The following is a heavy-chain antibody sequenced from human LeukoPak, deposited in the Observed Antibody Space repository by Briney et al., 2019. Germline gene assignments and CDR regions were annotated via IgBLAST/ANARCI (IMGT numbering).Heavy chain of an antibody. V-gene: IGHV1-69*02. CDR2: IIPILGIA. D-gene: IGHD2/OR15-2a*01. Sequence: SVKVSCKASGGTFSTYTLSWVRQAPGQGLEWMGRIIPILGIANYAQKFQGRVSITADKSTSTAYMELSSLRSEDTAVYYCARAANSNAFDIWGQGTMVTVSS. CDR3: ARAANSNAFDI. J-gene: IGHJ3*02. CDR1: GGTFSTYT.